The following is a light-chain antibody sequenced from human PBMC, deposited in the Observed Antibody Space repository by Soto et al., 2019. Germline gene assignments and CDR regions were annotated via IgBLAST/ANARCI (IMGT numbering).Light chain of an antibody. CDR2: DVS. CDR3: QEYNTYSRT. Sequence: DIQLTQSHFTLSACVADGVTLTCRASQSISTWLAWYQQKPGKAPKLLLYDVSNLESGVPSRFSGSGSGTEFTLTISSLQPDDFATYYCQEYNTYSRTFGQGTKVDIK. V-gene: IGKV1-5*01. J-gene: IGKJ1*01. CDR1: QSISTW.